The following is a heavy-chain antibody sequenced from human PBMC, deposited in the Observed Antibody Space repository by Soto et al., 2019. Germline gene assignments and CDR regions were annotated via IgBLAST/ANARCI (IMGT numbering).Heavy chain of an antibody. V-gene: IGHV3-33*01. J-gene: IGHJ4*02. CDR3: ARDKGSSTSCLGDY. CDR1: GFTFSSYG. Sequence: GESLKISCAASGFTFSSYGMHWVRQAPGKGLEWVAVIWYDGSNKYYADSVKGRFTISRDNSKNTLYLQMNSLRAEDTAVYYCARDKGSSTSCLGDYWGQGTLVTVSS. D-gene: IGHD2-2*01. CDR2: IWYDGSNK.